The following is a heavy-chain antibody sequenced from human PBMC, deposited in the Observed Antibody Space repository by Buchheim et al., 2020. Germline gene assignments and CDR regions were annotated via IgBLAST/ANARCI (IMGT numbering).Heavy chain of an antibody. D-gene: IGHD4-11*01. CDR1: GFTFSSYG. CDR2: IWYDGSNK. CDR3: ARGGSYSDNAMDV. J-gene: IGHJ6*02. V-gene: IGHV3-33*01. Sequence: QVQLVESGGGVVQSGRSLRLSCAASGFTFSSYGMHWVRQAPGKGLEWVALIWYDGSNKYYGDSVKGRFTISRDNSKNTLYLQMNSLGAEDTAVYYCARGGSYSDNAMDVWGQGTT.